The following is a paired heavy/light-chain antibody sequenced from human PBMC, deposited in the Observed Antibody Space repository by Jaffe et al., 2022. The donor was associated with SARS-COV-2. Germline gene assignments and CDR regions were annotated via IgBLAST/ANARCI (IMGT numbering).Light chain of an antibody. CDR2: GAS. J-gene: IGKJ4*01. V-gene: IGKV3-20*01. Sequence: EIVLTQSPGTLSLSPGERATLSCRASQSVSNRYLAWYQQRPGQAPRLLVYGASSRATGIPDRFSGSGSGTDFILTISRLEPEDFAVYYCQQYGSSLPTFGGGTKLEIK. CDR1: QSVSNRY. CDR3: QQYGSSLPT.
Heavy chain of an antibody. V-gene: IGHV5-51*01. CDR2: IYPGDSDT. CDR3: ARAGAVFTSGSGYFDY. Sequence: EVQLVQSGAEVKKPGESLKISCKGSGNSFDGYWIGWVRQMPGKGLEWMGIIYPGDSDTRYSPSFQGQVTMSADKSISTAYLQWSSLKASDTAIYYCARAGAVFTSGSGYFDYWGQGTLVTVSP. CDR1: GNSFDGYW. D-gene: IGHD1-26*01. J-gene: IGHJ4*02.